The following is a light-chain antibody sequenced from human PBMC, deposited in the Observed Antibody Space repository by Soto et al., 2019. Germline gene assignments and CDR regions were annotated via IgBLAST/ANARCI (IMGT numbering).Light chain of an antibody. CDR1: SSDVGAYNY. Sequence: QPVLTQPASVSGSPGQSITISCTGTSSDVGAYNYVSWYQQHPGKAPKLMIYDVSNRPSGVSNRFSGSKSGNTASLTISGLQAEDEADYYCSSYTSNSTLVFGTGTKVTVL. V-gene: IGLV2-14*01. J-gene: IGLJ1*01. CDR2: DVS. CDR3: SSYTSNSTLV.